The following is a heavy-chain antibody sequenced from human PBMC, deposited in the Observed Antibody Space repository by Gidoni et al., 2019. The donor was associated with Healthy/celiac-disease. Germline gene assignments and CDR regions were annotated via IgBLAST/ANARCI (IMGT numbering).Heavy chain of an antibody. CDR2: IKSKTDGGTT. D-gene: IGHD3-3*01. V-gene: IGHV3-15*01. CDR1: GFTFSNAW. J-gene: IGHJ6*02. CDR3: RNDFWSGYFPYYYYGMDV. Sequence: EVQLVESGGGLVKPGGSLRLSCAASGFTFSNAWMSWVRQAPGKGLEWVGRIKSKTDGGTTDYAAPVKGRFTISRDDSKNTLYLQMNSLKTEDTAVYYCRNDFWSGYFPYYYYGMDVWGQGTTVTVSS.